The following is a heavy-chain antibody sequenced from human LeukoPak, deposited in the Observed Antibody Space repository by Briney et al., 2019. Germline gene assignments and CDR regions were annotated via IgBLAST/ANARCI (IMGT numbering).Heavy chain of an antibody. Sequence: PGGSLRLSCAASGFTFSSYAMSWVRQAPGKGLEWVANIKQDGSEQNYVDSVRGRFTISRDNAKNSLYLQMNSLRAEDTAVYYCVRASPFGEFWGQGTLVTVSS. CDR1: GFTFSSYA. CDR3: VRASPFGEF. V-gene: IGHV3-7*03. J-gene: IGHJ4*02. CDR2: IKQDGSEQ. D-gene: IGHD2-21*01.